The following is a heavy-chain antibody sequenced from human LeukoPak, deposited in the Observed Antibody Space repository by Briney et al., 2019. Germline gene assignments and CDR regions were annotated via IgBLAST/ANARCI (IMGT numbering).Heavy chain of an antibody. CDR2: IIPIFGTA. V-gene: IGHV1-69*13. Sequence: ASVKVSCKASGGTFSSYAISWVRQAPGQGLEWMGGIIPIFGTANYAQKFQGRVTITADESTSTAYMELSSLRSDDTAVYYCARARGYGGHFDYWGQGTLVTVSS. D-gene: IGHD5-12*01. J-gene: IGHJ4*02. CDR3: ARARGYGGHFDY. CDR1: GGTFSSYA.